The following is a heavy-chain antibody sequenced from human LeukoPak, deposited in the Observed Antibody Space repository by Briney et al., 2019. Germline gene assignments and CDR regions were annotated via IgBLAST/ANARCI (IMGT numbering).Heavy chain of an antibody. CDR1: GGSISSYY. CDR2: IYYSGST. J-gene: IGHJ4*02. D-gene: IGHD5-12*01. CDR3: ARVRRGGYSGYVLDY. Sequence: SQTLSLTCTVSGGSISSYYWSWIRQPPGKGLEWIGYIYYSGSTNYNPSLKSRVTISVDTSKNQFSLKLSSVTAADTAVYYCARVRRGGYSGYVLDYWGQGTLVTVSS. V-gene: IGHV4-59*01.